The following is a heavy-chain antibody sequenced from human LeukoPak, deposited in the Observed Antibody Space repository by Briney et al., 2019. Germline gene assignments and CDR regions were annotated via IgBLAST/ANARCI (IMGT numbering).Heavy chain of an antibody. V-gene: IGHV3-9*01. J-gene: IGHJ4*02. D-gene: IGHD2-2*01. CDR3: AKDTCSSTSCYGGLDY. Sequence: GGSLRLSCAASGFTFDDYAMHWVRQAPGKGLEWVSGISWNSGNIGYADSVKGRFTISRDNAKNSLYLQMNSLGAEDTALYYCAKDTCSSTSCYGGLDYWGQGTLVTVSS. CDR2: ISWNSGNI. CDR1: GFTFDDYA.